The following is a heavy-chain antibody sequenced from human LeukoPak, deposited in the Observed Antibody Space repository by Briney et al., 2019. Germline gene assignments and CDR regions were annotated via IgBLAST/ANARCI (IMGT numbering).Heavy chain of an antibody. V-gene: IGHV3-30-3*01. Sequence: GESLRLSCAASGFTFSSYAMHWVRQAPGKGLEWVAVISYDGSNKYYADSVKGRFTISRDNSKNTLYLQMNSLRAEDTAVYYCARTLEMATITFDYWGQGTLVTVSS. J-gene: IGHJ4*02. D-gene: IGHD5-24*01. CDR2: ISYDGSNK. CDR3: ARTLEMATITFDY. CDR1: GFTFSSYA.